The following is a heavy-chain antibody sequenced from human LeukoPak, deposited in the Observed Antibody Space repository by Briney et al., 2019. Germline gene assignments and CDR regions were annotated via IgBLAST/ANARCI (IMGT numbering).Heavy chain of an antibody. CDR3: ARGFPSGYRI. CDR1: GGSISSGGYY. Sequence: SQTLSLTCTVSGGSISSGGYYWSWIRQPPGKGLEWIGYIYHSGSTYYNPSLKSRVTISVDTSKNQFSLKLSSVTAADTAVYYCARGFPSGYRIWGQGTMVTVSS. D-gene: IGHD3-10*01. CDR2: IYHSGST. V-gene: IGHV4-30-2*01. J-gene: IGHJ3*02.